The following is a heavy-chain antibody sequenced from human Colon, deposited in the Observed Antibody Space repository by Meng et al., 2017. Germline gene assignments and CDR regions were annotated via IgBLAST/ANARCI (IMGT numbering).Heavy chain of an antibody. CDR1: GVTFSSYA. V-gene: IGHV3-23*01. CDR3: ANPGRPYCSGGSCYSDWFDP. Sequence: EVQLLESGGGLVQPGGSLRLSCAASGVTFSSYAMSWVRQAPGKGLEWVSAISGSGGSTYYADSVKGRFTISRDNSKNTLYLQMNSLRAEDTAVYYCANPGRPYCSGGSCYSDWFDPWGQGTLVTVSS. CDR2: ISGSGGST. D-gene: IGHD2-15*01. J-gene: IGHJ5*02.